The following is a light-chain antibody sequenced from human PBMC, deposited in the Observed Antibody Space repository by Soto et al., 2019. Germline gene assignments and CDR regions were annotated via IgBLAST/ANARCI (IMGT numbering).Light chain of an antibody. V-gene: IGKV3-11*01. J-gene: IGKJ5*01. CDR2: DTS. Sequence: EIVLTQSPATLSLSPGERATLSCRASQSVGSFLAWYQQKPGQAPRLLIYDTSIRATGIPARFSGSGSGTDFTLTFSSLEPEDFAVYYCQQRYSWPPTFTFGQGTRLEIK. CDR3: QQRYSWPPTFT. CDR1: QSVGSF.